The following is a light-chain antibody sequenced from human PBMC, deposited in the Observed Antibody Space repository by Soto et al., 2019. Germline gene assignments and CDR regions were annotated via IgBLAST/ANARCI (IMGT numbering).Light chain of an antibody. V-gene: IGKV3-15*01. J-gene: IGKJ1*01. CDR1: QSVSRF. Sequence: EIVMTQSPATLSVSPGERVTLSCRASQSVSRFLAWYQQRPGQAPRLLIYDTSTRATGVPARFSGSGSGTEFSLTISSLQSEDFAVYYCQQYNSYSRTFGQGTKVEIK. CDR3: QQYNSYSRT. CDR2: DTS.